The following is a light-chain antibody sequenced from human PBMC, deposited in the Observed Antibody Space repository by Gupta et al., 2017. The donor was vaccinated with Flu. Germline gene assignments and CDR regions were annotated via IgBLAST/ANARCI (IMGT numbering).Light chain of an antibody. V-gene: IGKV2-30*01. CDR2: LVS. J-gene: IGKJ1*01. CDR3: MQGAHWPRA. Sequence: DVVVTQSPLSLAVTLGQPASISCRSSQGLVYSDGNTYLHWFQQRPGQSPRRLIYLVSNRASGVPDRFSGSGSGTDFTLRISRVEADDVGVYFCMQGAHWPRAFGQGTKLEIK. CDR1: QGLVYSDGNTY.